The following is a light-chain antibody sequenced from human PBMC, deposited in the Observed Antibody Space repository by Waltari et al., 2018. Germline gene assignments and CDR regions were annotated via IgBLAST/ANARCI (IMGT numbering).Light chain of an antibody. CDR1: TSNIGDPYHY. CDR3: GTWDSSLSAGV. V-gene: IGLV1-51*01. Sequence: QSVLTQPPSVSAAPGQKVTISCSGSTSNIGDPYHYVSCYQQLPGTAPKLLIYDNNKRPSGIPDRFSGSKSGTSATLGIAGLQTGDEADYYCGTWDSSLSAGVFGGGTKLTVL. J-gene: IGLJ3*02. CDR2: DNN.